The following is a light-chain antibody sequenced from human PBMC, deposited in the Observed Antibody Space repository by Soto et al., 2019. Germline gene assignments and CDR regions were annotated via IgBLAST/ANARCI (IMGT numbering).Light chain of an antibody. J-gene: IGKJ1*01. CDR3: QQYGSSSWT. CDR2: GAS. CDR1: QSVSSSY. V-gene: IGKV3-20*01. Sequence: EIVLTQSPGTLSLSPGERATLSCRASQSVSSSYLAWYQQKPGQAPRLLIYGASSRATGIPDRFSGSGSETDLTLTISRLEPEDFAVYYCQQYGSSSWTLGQGTKVESK.